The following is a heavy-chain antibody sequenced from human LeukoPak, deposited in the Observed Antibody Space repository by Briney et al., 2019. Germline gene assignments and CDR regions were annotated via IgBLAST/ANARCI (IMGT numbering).Heavy chain of an antibody. V-gene: IGHV3-66*02. Sequence: GGSLRLSCAASGFTVSARYMIWVRQAPGKGLEWLSVIHSGGTTDYTDSVRGRFTISRDNSKNILYLQMNSLTTEDTAVYYCARSWDERLNFDYWGQGTLVTVSS. CDR3: ARSWDERLNFDY. CDR1: GFTVSARY. D-gene: IGHD1-1*01. J-gene: IGHJ4*02. CDR2: IHSGGTT.